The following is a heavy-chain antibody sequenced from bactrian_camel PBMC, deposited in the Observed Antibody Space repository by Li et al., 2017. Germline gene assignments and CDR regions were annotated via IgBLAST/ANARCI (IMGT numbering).Heavy chain of an antibody. CDR3: AKWRHRDLHY. D-gene: IGHD1*01. CDR1: GLTFSSSD. Sequence: VQLVESGGGLVQPGGSLRLSCATSGLTFSSSDMSWVRQAPGKGLEWVSTIDSGGVMTYYADDVKGRFTISRDNAKNTLYLQLNSLKPEDTAMYYCAKWRHRDLHYWGQGTQVTVS. V-gene: IGHV3S31*01. CDR2: IDSGGVMT. J-gene: IGHJ4*01.